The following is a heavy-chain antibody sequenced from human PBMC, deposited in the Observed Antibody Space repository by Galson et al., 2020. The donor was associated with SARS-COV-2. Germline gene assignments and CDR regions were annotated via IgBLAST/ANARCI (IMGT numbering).Heavy chain of an antibody. J-gene: IGHJ6*02. Sequence: ASVKVSCKVSGYTLTELSMPWVRQAPGKGLEWMGGFDPEDGETIYAQKFQGRVTMTEDTSTDTAYMELSSLRSEDTAVYYCATAPAVAGTHLAYYYYYGMDVWGQGTTVTVSS. CDR2: FDPEDGET. CDR1: GYTLTELS. CDR3: ATAPAVAGTHLAYYYYYGMDV. V-gene: IGHV1-24*01. D-gene: IGHD6-19*01.